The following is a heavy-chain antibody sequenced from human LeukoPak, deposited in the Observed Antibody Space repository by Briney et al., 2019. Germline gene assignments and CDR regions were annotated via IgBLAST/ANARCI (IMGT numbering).Heavy chain of an antibody. D-gene: IGHD6-19*01. Sequence: ASVRVSCKASGYTFTSYYMHWVRQAPGQGLEWMGIINPSGGSTSYAQKFQGRVTMTRDTSTSTAYMELRSLRSDDTAVYYCARSEWLGNDYWGQGTLVTVSS. J-gene: IGHJ4*02. V-gene: IGHV1-46*01. CDR1: GYTFTSYY. CDR3: ARSEWLGNDY. CDR2: INPSGGST.